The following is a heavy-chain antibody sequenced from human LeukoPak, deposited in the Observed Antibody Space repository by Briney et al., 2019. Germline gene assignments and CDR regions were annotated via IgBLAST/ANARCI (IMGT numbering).Heavy chain of an antibody. CDR2: IYYSGST. V-gene: IGHV4-31*03. CDR3: ARDLYYYYDSSGSWFDP. D-gene: IGHD3-22*01. CDR1: GGSISSGGYY. J-gene: IGHJ5*02. Sequence: SQTLSLTCTVSGGSISSGGYYWSWIRQHPGKGLEWIGYIYYSGSTYYNPSLKSRVTISVDTSKNQFSLKLSSVTAADTAVYYCARDLYYYYDSSGSWFDPWGQRTLVTVSS.